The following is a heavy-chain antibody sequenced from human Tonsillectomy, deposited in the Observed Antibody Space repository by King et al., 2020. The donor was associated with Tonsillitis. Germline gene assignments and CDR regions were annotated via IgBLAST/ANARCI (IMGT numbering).Heavy chain of an antibody. CDR1: GGSISTSHYY. CDR3: GRPIVMMTRGGWVS. CDR2: IFYTGNT. V-gene: IGHV4-39*07. J-gene: IGHJ5*02. D-gene: IGHD3-16*01. Sequence: LQLQESGPGLVRPSETLSLTCTVSGGSISTSHYYWGWIRQPPGQGREWIGNIFYTGNTSYNPSLKSRVTMSLDTSKNQFSLNLTSVTATDTAVYYCGRPIVMMTRGGWVSWGQGMLVTVSS.